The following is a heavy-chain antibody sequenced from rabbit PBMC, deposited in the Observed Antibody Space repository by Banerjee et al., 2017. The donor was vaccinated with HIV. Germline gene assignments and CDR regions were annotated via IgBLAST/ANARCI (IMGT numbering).Heavy chain of an antibody. D-gene: IGHD4-1*01. CDR1: GIDLSSCG. J-gene: IGHJ4*01. CDR3: ARDLAGVIGWNFNF. CDR2: INTNSGNA. V-gene: IGHV1S45*01. Sequence: QEQLVESGGGLVKPEGSLTLSCKASGIDLSSCGISWVRQAPGKGLEWIACINTNSGNAVYASWAKGRFTISKTSSTTVTLQMTSLTAADTATYFCARDLAGVIGWNFNFWGPGTLVTVS.